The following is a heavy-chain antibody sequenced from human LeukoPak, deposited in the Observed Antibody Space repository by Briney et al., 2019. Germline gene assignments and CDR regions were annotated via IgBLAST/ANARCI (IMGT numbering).Heavy chain of an antibody. V-gene: IGHV4-34*01. CDR2: INHSGST. CDR3: ARDIQLWPYYYYYGMDV. CDR1: GGSFSGYY. D-gene: IGHD5-18*01. J-gene: IGHJ6*02. Sequence: PSETLSLTCAVYGGSFSGYYWSWIRQPPGKGLEWIGEINHSGSTNYNPSLKSRVTISVDTSKNQFSLKLSSVTAADTAVYYCARDIQLWPYYYYYGMDVWGQGTTVTVSS.